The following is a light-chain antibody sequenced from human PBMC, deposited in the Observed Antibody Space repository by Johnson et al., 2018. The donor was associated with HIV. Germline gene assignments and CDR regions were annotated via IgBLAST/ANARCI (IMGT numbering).Light chain of an antibody. CDR3: GTWDSSLSVFYV. J-gene: IGLJ1*01. V-gene: IGLV1-51*01. CDR2: DNN. CDR1: SSNIGNNY. Sequence: QFVLTQPPSMSAAPGQRVTISCSGSSSNIGNNYVSWYQQVPGAAPKLLIYDNNRRPSGIPDRFSGSKSGTSATLGITGLQTGDEADYYCGTWDSSLSVFYVFGAGTKVTVL.